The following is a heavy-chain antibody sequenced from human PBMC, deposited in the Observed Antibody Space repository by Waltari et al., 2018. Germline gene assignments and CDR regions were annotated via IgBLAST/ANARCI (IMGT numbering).Heavy chain of an antibody. V-gene: IGHV3-53*02. J-gene: IGHJ5*02. CDR2: IYSGGTT. CDR1: GFTVSSNY. D-gene: IGHD6-13*01. Sequence: EVQLVETGGGLIQPGGSLRLSCAASGFTVSSNYMRWVRKAPGKGLGWVSVIYSGGTTYYADSVKGRFTISRDNSKNTLYLQMNSLRAEDTAVYYCARVIYSSSWYLPGWFDPWGQGTLVTVSS. CDR3: ARVIYSSSWYLPGWFDP.